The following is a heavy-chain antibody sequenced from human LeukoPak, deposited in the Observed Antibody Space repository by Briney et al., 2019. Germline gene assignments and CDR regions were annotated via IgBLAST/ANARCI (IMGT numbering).Heavy chain of an antibody. J-gene: IGHJ4*02. CDR1: GYTFTSYG. CDR3: ARDQYSDYVFDY. CDR2: ISAYNGNT. D-gene: IGHD4-11*01. V-gene: IGHV1-18*01. Sequence: ASVKVSCKASGYTFTSYGISWVRQAPGQGLEWMGWISAYNGNTNYAQKLQGRVTMTSDTSTSAAYMELRSLTSDDTAVYYCARDQYSDYVFDYWGQGTLVTVSS.